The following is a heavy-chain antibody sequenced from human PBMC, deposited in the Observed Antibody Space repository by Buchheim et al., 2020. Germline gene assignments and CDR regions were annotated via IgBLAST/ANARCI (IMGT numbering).Heavy chain of an antibody. CDR3: ARDRGRYCSGGSCYRDWFDP. CDR2: IYYSGST. V-gene: IGHV4-31*03. Sequence: QVQLQESGPGLVKPSQTLSLTCTVSGGSISSGGYYWSWIRQHPGKGLEWIGYIYYSGSTYYNPSLKSRVTISVDTSKKQFFLKLSSVTAADTAVYYCARDRGRYCSGGSCYRDWFDPWGQGTL. J-gene: IGHJ5*02. D-gene: IGHD2-15*01. CDR1: GGSISSGGYY.